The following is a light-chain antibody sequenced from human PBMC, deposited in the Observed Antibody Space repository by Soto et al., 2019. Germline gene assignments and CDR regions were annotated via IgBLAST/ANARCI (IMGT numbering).Light chain of an antibody. CDR3: QQYGSSLFT. J-gene: IGKJ3*01. Sequence: EIVLTQSPGTLSLSPGERATLSCRASQSVSSSYLAWYQQKPGQAPRLLIYGASSRATGIPDRFSGSGSGTDFTLTISRLEPEDVAVYYYQQYGSSLFTFGPGAKVDIK. CDR2: GAS. CDR1: QSVSSSY. V-gene: IGKV3-20*01.